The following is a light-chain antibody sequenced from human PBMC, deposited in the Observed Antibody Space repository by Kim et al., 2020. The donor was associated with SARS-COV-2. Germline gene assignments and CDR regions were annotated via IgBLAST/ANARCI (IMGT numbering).Light chain of an antibody. J-gene: IGKJ2*03. V-gene: IGKV3-15*01. Sequence: SPGERATLACRASQSVSSSSLAWYQHKPGQAPRLLSYGASARATGIPARFSGSGSGTEFTLTISSLQSEDFAVYYCQQYNNWPLYSFGQGTKLEI. CDR2: GAS. CDR3: QQYNNWPLYS. CDR1: QSVSSSS.